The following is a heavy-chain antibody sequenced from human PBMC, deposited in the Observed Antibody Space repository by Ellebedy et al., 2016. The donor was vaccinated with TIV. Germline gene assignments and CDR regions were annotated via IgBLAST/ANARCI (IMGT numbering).Heavy chain of an antibody. D-gene: IGHD2-8*01. J-gene: IGHJ4*02. CDR1: GFTFSNYW. V-gene: IGHV3-7*03. CDR2: IKQDGSEK. Sequence: GESLKISCAASGFTFSNYWMTWVRQAPGKGPECVANIKQDGSEKYYVDSVKGRFTISSDNAKNSLYLQMNSLRAEDTAVYFWARSRGVSYWGQGTLVTVSS. CDR3: ARSRGVSY.